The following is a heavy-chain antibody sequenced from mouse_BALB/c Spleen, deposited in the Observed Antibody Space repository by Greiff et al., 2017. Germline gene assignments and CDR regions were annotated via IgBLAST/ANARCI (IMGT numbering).Heavy chain of an antibody. CDR1: GFTFSSYA. CDR2: ISSGGSYT. CDR3: ARRGGGNYCFDY. V-gene: IGHV5-9-3*01. Sequence: EVNVVESGGGLVKPGGSLKLSCAASGFTFSSYAMSWVRQTPEKRLEWVATISSGGSYTYYPDSVKGRFTISRDNAKNTLYLQMSSLRSEDTAMYYCARRGGGNYCFDYWGQGTTLTVSS. J-gene: IGHJ2*01. D-gene: IGHD2-1*01.